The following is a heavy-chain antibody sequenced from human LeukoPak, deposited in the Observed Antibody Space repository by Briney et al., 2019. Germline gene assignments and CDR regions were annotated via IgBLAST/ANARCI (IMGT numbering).Heavy chain of an antibody. Sequence: GESLKISCKGSGYSFTSYWIGWVRQMPGKGLEWMGIIYPDDSDVRYSPSFQGQVTISADKTINTAYLQWGSLKASDTAMYYCARHSPRDYGHFDYWGQGTLVTVSS. CDR1: GYSFTSYW. CDR2: IYPDDSDV. V-gene: IGHV5-51*01. J-gene: IGHJ4*02. D-gene: IGHD4/OR15-4a*01. CDR3: ARHSPRDYGHFDY.